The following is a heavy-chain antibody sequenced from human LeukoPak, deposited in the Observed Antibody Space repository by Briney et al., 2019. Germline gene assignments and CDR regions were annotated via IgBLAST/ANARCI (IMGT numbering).Heavy chain of an antibody. J-gene: IGHJ1*01. CDR2: IKSDWGSI. D-gene: IGHD2-8*01. V-gene: IGHV3-74*03. Sequence: PGGSLRLSCAASGFTFSDYGMDWVRQAPGKGLEWVSRIKSDWGSIMYADSVRGRFTISRDNAKNPRYLQMNSLRAEDTAVYYCAFVPSGLWGQGTLVTVSS. CDR3: AFVPSGL. CDR1: GFTFSDYG.